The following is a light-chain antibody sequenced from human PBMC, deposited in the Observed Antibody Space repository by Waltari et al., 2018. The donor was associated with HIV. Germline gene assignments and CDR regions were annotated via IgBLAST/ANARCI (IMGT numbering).Light chain of an antibody. J-gene: IGLJ3*02. CDR2: NND. CDR3: ASWDDKLDGWV. Sequence: QSLLPQPRAGAATPVQRATIPFSGTYSNIGSNIETWHQQHPGSAPRALIYNNDQRPSGFPDRFSGSKSGKSASLAVSGLQSGDLGDYYCASWDDKLDGWVFGGGTRLTVL. V-gene: IGLV1-44*01. CDR1: YSNIGSNI.